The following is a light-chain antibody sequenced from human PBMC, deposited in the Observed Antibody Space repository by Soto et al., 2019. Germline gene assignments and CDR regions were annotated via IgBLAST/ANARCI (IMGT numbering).Light chain of an antibody. CDR1: QSIAANY. Sequence: EIVLTQSPGTLSLSPGDRATLSCRASQSIAANYLAWFQQKPGQAPRRLIYGASNRATRIPDKFSGSGSGTDFALTISRLEPEDFAVYCCQQYGRSPWTFGRGTKVEIK. V-gene: IGKV3-20*01. CDR2: GAS. J-gene: IGKJ1*01. CDR3: QQYGRSPWT.